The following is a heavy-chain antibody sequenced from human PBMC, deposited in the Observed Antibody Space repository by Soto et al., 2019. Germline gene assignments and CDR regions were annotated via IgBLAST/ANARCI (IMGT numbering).Heavy chain of an antibody. V-gene: IGHV3-30*01. CDR2: VSYDGSKK. CDR1: GFIFTSYI. D-gene: IGHD3-16*01. J-gene: IGHJ5*01. Sequence: QVQLVESGGGVVQPRRSLRLSCAASGFIFTSYIVHWVRQAPGKGLEWVASVSYDGSKKHYADSVKGRFSISRDNSKNTVYLHMNRMRTADPAVYYWARGKGLRLDITFDSWAQGTLGTVSS. CDR3: ARGKGLRLDITFDS.